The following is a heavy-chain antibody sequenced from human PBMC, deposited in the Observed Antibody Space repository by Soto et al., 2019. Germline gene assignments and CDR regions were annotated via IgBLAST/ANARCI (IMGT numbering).Heavy chain of an antibody. V-gene: IGHV1-46*01. D-gene: IGHD6-19*01. CDR3: AIYFGYSGGWFDAFSI. J-gene: IGHJ3*02. Sequence: GASVKVSCKASGYTFTSYYMHWVRQAPGQGLEWMGIINPSGGSTSYAQKFQGRVTMTRDTSTSTVYMELSSLRSEDTAVYYCAIYFGYSGGWFDAFSIWGQGTMVTVSS. CDR2: INPSGGST. CDR1: GYTFTSYY.